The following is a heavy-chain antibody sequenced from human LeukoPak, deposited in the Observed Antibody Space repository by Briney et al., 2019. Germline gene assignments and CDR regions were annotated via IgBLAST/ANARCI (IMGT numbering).Heavy chain of an antibody. J-gene: IGHJ4*02. V-gene: IGHV3-30-3*01. Sequence: PGGSLRFSCAASGFTFSSYAMHWVRQAPGKGLEWVAVISYDGSNKYYADSVKGRFTISRDISKNTLYLQMNSLRAEDTAVYYCAREYYDSSGYYLGPISYWGQGTLVTVSS. CDR3: AREYYDSSGYYLGPISY. CDR2: ISYDGSNK. CDR1: GFTFSSYA. D-gene: IGHD3-22*01.